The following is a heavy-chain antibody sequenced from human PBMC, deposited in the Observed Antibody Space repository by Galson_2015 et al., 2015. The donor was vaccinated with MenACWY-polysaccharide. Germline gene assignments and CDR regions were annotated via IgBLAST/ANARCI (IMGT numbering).Heavy chain of an antibody. J-gene: IGHJ4*02. Sequence: SVKVSCKASGYTFTGYYMHWVRQAPGQGLEWMGRINPNSGGTNYAQKFQGRVTMTRDTSISTAYMELSRLRSDDTAVYYCARLCSYGTVVPYRYYFDYWGQGTLVTVSS. CDR2: INPNSGGT. CDR1: GYTFTGYY. V-gene: IGHV1-2*06. D-gene: IGHD5-18*01. CDR3: ARLCSYGTVVPYRYYFDY.